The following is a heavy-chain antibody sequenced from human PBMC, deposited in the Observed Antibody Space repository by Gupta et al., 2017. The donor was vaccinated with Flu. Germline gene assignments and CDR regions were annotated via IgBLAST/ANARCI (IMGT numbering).Heavy chain of an antibody. Sequence: QAPGKGLEWVSVISGSGGSTYSADSVNGRFTIFRDNSKNTLYLQVSSLRAEDTALYYCAKVVGKVKELLLDFWGQGTLVTVSS. J-gene: IGHJ4*02. CDR3: AKVVGKVKELLLDF. CDR2: ISGSGGST. D-gene: IGHD2-15*01. V-gene: IGHV3-23*01.